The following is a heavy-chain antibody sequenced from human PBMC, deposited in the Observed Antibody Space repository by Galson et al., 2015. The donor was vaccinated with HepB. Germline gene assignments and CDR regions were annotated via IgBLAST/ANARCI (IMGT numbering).Heavy chain of an antibody. CDR3: AREPLRTYDFWSGAFDY. CDR2: INPSGGST. J-gene: IGHJ4*02. Sequence: SVKVSCKASGYTFTSYYMHWVRQAPGQGLEWMGIINPSGGSTSYAQKFQGRVTMTRDTSTSTVYMELSSLRSEDTAVYYCAREPLRTYDFWSGAFDYWGQGTLVTVSS. V-gene: IGHV1-46*01. D-gene: IGHD3-3*01. CDR1: GYTFTSYY.